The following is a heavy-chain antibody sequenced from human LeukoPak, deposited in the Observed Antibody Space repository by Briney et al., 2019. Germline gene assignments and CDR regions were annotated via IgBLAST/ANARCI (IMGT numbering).Heavy chain of an antibody. CDR2: ITGSDIRT. CDR3: AKQLGYCSDGSCYFPY. Sequence: PGGSLRLSCAASGFTFSTNAMSWVRQAPGKGLEWVSGITGSDIRTYNADSAKGRFTITRDNSKSALYLQMNNLRAEDTAVYYCAKQLGYCSDGSCYFPYWGQGTLVTVSS. V-gene: IGHV3-23*01. CDR1: GFTFSTNA. D-gene: IGHD2-15*01. J-gene: IGHJ4*02.